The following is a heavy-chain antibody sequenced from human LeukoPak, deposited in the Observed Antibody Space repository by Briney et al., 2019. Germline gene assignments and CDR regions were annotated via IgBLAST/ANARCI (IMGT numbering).Heavy chain of an antibody. Sequence: GASVKVSCKASGYSFTGYYMHWVRQAPGQGLEWVGWINPNSGGTNYAQKFQGRVTMTRDTSISTAYMELSRLRSDDTAVHYCARDYDYVWGSPYYFDYWGQGTLVTVSS. CDR2: INPNSGGT. D-gene: IGHD3-16*01. J-gene: IGHJ4*02. CDR1: GYSFTGYY. CDR3: ARDYDYVWGSPYYFDY. V-gene: IGHV1-2*02.